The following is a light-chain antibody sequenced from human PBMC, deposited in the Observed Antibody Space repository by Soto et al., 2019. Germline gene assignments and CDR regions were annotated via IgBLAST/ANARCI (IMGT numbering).Light chain of an antibody. CDR3: QQYNNWLRT. J-gene: IGKJ1*01. Sequence: EMVMTQSPATLSVSPGERATLSCRASQSVSSNLAWYQQKPGQAPRLLIYGASIRATGIPGRFSGSGSGTEFTLTISSLQSEDFAVYYCQQYNNWLRTFGHGTKVDIK. CDR2: GAS. CDR1: QSVSSN. V-gene: IGKV3-15*01.